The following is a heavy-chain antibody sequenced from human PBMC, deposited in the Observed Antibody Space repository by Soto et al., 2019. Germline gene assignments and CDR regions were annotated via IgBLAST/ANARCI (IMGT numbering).Heavy chain of an antibody. V-gene: IGHV3-23*01. Sequence: GGSLRLSCAASGFTFSTYAMSWVRQTPGKGLEWVSAISGSPSSTYYADSVKGRFTISRDNSKKTLFLQMSSLRAEDTAVYYCAKGPYYDFWSGYYPLGSYYFDYWGQGTLVTVSS. CDR3: AKGPYYDFWSGYYPLGSYYFDY. J-gene: IGHJ4*02. CDR2: ISGSPSST. D-gene: IGHD3-3*01. CDR1: GFTFSTYA.